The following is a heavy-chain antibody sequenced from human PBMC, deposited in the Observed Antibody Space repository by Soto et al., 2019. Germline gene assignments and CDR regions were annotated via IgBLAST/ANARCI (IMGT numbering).Heavy chain of an antibody. Sequence: QVQLVQSGAEVKKPGASVKVSCTASGYTFTSYAMHWVRQAPGQRLEWMGWINAGNGNTKYSQKFQGRVTITRDTSASTAYMELSSLRSEDTAVYYCARCRNYYDSSGYYGDYWGQGTLVTVSS. CDR1: GYTFTSYA. CDR2: INAGNGNT. CDR3: ARCRNYYDSSGYYGDY. V-gene: IGHV1-3*01. J-gene: IGHJ4*02. D-gene: IGHD3-22*01.